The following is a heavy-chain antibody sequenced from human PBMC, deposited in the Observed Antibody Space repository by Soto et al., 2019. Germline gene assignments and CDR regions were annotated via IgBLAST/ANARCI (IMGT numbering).Heavy chain of an antibody. D-gene: IGHD2-2*01. CDR1: GFTFSSYG. CDR3: ARGRYCSSTSCNTYGMDV. CDR2: IWYDGSNK. V-gene: IGHV3-33*01. J-gene: IGHJ6*02. Sequence: QVQLVESGGGVVQPGRSLRLSCAASGFTFSSYGLHWVRQAPGKGLEWVAVIWYDGSNKYYADSVKGRFTISRDNSKNTPYLQMNSLRAEDTAVYYCARGRYCSSTSCNTYGMDVWGHGTTVTVSS.